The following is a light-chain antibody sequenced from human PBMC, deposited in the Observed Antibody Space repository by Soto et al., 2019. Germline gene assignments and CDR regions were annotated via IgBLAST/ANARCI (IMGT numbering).Light chain of an antibody. Sequence: IVLTQSPATLSLSPGERATLSCRASQSVSIYLAWYQQKPGQAPRLLIYDSSNRATGIPARFSGSGSGTDLPITISILEHEDSAVYYCQQRSTWPWTVGQGTKVEIK. J-gene: IGKJ1*01. CDR3: QQRSTWPWT. CDR1: QSVSIY. V-gene: IGKV3-11*01. CDR2: DSS.